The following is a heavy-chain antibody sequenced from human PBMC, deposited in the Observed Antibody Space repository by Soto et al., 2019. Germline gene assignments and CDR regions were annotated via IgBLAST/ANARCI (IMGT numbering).Heavy chain of an antibody. CDR1: GYTFTRYY. CDR3: ARGPKLDTAMVTPFDY. CDR2: INPSGGST. J-gene: IGHJ4*02. V-gene: IGHV1-46*01. D-gene: IGHD5-18*01. Sequence: GASVKVSCKASGYTFTRYYMHWVRQAPGQGLEWMGIINPSGGSTSYAQKFQGRVTMTRDTSTSTVHMELSSLRSEDTAVYYCARGPKLDTAMVTPFDYWGQGTLVTVSS.